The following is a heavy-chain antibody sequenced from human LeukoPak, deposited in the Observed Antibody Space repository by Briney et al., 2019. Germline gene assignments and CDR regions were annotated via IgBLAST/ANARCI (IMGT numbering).Heavy chain of an antibody. V-gene: IGHV1-8*01. CDR3: ARSGRALDYYGSGSIVYYYYYYMDV. J-gene: IGHJ6*03. D-gene: IGHD3-10*01. CDR1: GYTFTSYD. CDR2: MNPNSGNT. Sequence: ASVKVSCKASGYTFTSYDINWVRQATGQGLEWMGWMNPNSGNTGYAQKFQGRVTMTRNTSISTAYMELSSLRSEDTAVYYCARSGRALDYYGSGSIVYYYYYYMDVWGKGTTVTISS.